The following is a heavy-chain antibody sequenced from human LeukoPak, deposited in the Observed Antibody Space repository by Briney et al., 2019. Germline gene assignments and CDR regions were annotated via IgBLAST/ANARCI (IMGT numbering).Heavy chain of an antibody. D-gene: IGHD3-3*01. CDR2: IYTSGST. Sequence: SQTLSLTCTVSGGSISSGSYYWSWIRQPAGKGLEWIGHIYTSGSTNYNPSLKSRVTISVDTSKNQFSLKLSSVTAADTAVYYCAREAYDFWSGSARDSGYWGQGTLVTVSS. CDR3: AREAYDFWSGSARDSGY. J-gene: IGHJ4*02. V-gene: IGHV4-61*09. CDR1: GGSISSGSYY.